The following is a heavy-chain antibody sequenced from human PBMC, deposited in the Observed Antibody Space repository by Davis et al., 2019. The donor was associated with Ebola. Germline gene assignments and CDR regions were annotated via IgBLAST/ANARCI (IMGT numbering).Heavy chain of an antibody. J-gene: IGHJ6*04. CDR3: ARALILDYGMDV. Sequence: GESLKISCAASRFTVSSNYMTWVRQAPGKGLEWVSVIYSGGSTYYADSVKGRFTISRDNSKNTLYLQMNSLRAEDTAVYYCARALILDYGMDVWGKGTTVTVSS. CDR1: RFTVSSNY. V-gene: IGHV3-53*01. CDR2: IYSGGST.